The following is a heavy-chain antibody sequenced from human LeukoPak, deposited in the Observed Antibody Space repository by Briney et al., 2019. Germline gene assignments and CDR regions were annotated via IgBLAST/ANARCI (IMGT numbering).Heavy chain of an antibody. V-gene: IGHV4-59*08. CDR2: IYDSGST. J-gene: IGHJ4*02. D-gene: IGHD5-18*01. CDR3: ARLARGNRYGPYDY. CDR1: GGSISGYY. Sequence: KPSETLSLTCTVSGGSISGYYWSWIRQPPGKGLEWIGYIYDSGSTDYNPSLRSRVTVSVDTSKNQFSLKLSSVTAADTAVYYCARLARGNRYGPYDYWGQGTLVTVSS.